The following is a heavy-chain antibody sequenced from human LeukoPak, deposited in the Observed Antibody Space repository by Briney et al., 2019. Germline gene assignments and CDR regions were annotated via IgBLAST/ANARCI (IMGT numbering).Heavy chain of an antibody. D-gene: IGHD5-24*01. Sequence: SETLSLTCTVSGGSISSHYWTWIRQPAGKGLEWIGRIYTSGSTTYNPSLKSRVTVSVDTSKNQFSLTLSSVTAADTAVYYCAKTPMATNYIDSWGQGTLVTVSS. CDR1: GGSISSHY. V-gene: IGHV4-4*07. J-gene: IGHJ4*02. CDR2: IYTSGST. CDR3: AKTPMATNYIDS.